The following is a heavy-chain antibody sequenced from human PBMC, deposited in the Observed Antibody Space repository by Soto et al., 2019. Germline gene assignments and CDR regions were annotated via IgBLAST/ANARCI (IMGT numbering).Heavy chain of an antibody. Sequence: ASVKVSCKGFGYSFMKYGINWVRQAPGQGLEWVGWISPYSGYTHSAQKFHGRLTLTTDTAASTAYMELRILRSADTALYYCAREASVIIPAAQPSRFDSCGQGTMVTVYS. CDR3: AREASVIIPAAQPSRFDS. V-gene: IGHV1-18*01. J-gene: IGHJ4*02. CDR1: GYSFMKYG. D-gene: IGHD2-2*01. CDR2: ISPYSGYT.